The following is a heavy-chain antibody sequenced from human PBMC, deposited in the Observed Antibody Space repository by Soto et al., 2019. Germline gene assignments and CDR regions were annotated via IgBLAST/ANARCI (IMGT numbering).Heavy chain of an antibody. CDR1: GYIFTSFG. CDR2: VSTYNGNT. V-gene: IGHV1-18*01. J-gene: IGHJ4*02. CDR3: TRGAGQGSGSYD. D-gene: IGHD3-10*01. Sequence: QVQLVQSGAEVKKPGASVKVSCKASGYIFTSFGITWVRQAPGQGLEWMGWVSTYNGNTKYAQKPQGRVTMSTDTSKSTAYMELRSLRSDDTAVYYCTRGAGQGSGSYDWGQGTLVTVSS.